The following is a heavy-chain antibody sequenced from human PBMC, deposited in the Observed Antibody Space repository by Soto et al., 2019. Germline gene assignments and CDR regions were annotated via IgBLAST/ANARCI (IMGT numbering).Heavy chain of an antibody. D-gene: IGHD2-8*02. CDR3: ATGADGYFDY. CDR1: GGSFSGYY. V-gene: IGHV4-34*01. CDR2: INHSGST. J-gene: IGHJ4*02. Sequence: SETLSLTCAVYGGSFSGYYWSWIRQPPGKGLEWIGEINHSGSTNYNPSLKSRVTISVDTSKNQFSLKLSSVTAADTAVYYCATGADGYFDYWGQGTLVTVSS.